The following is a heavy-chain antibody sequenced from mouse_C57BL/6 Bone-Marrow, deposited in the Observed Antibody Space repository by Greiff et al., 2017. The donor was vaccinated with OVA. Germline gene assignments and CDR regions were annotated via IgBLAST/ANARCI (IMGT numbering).Heavy chain of an antibody. D-gene: IGHD1-1*02. Sequence: QVQLQQPGAELVRPGSSVKLSCKASGNTFTSYWMDWVKQRPGQGLEWIGNIYPSDSETHYNQKFKDKATLTVDKSSSTAYMQLSSLTSEDSAVYYCARGGGLWYYFDDWGQGTTLTVSS. V-gene: IGHV1-61*01. CDR1: GNTFTSYW. J-gene: IGHJ2*01. CDR2: IYPSDSET. CDR3: ARGGGLWYYFDD.